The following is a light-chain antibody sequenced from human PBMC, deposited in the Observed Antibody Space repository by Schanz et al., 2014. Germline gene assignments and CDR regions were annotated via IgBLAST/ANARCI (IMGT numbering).Light chain of an antibody. CDR2: SNN. J-gene: IGLJ3*02. CDR1: SSNIGTNA. CDR3: ATWDDSLRAWL. V-gene: IGLV1-44*01. Sequence: QFVLTQPPSASGTPGQRVTISCSGSSSNIGTNAVSWYQQLPGTAPKLFIYSNNQRPSGVPDRFSGSKSGTSVSLAISGLQSDDEAHYYCATWDDSLRAWLFGGGTKLTVL.